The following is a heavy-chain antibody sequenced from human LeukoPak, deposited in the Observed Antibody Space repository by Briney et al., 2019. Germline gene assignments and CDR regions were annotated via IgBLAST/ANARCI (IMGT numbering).Heavy chain of an antibody. J-gene: IGHJ6*02. CDR3: ARGDRKQQLGNYYYYGMDV. V-gene: IGHV4-34*01. CDR1: GGSFSGYY. Sequence: SETLSLTCAVYGGSFSGYYWSWIRQPPGKGLEWIGEVNHSGSTNYNPSLKSRVTISVDTSKNQFSLKLSSVTAADTAVYYCARGDRKQQLGNYYYYGMDVWGQGTTVTVSS. D-gene: IGHD6-13*01. CDR2: VNHSGST.